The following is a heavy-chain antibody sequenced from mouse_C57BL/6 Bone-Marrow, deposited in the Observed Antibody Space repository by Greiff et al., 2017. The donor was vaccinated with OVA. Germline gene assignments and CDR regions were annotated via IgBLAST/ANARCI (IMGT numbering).Heavy chain of an antibody. Sequence: QVHVKQPGAELVKPGASVKLSCKASGYTFTSYWMQWVKQRPGQGLEWIGEIDPADSYTNYNQKFKGKATLTGDTSSSTAYMQLSRLTSGDSAVYYCASEGDYWGQGTTLTVSS. V-gene: IGHV1-50*01. CDR1: GYTFTSYW. J-gene: IGHJ2*01. CDR2: IDPADSYT. CDR3: ASEGDY.